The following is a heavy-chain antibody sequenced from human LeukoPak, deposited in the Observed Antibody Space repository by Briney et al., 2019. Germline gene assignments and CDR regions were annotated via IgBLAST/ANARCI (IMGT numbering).Heavy chain of an antibody. CDR2: IIPIFGTA. J-gene: IGHJ6*03. CDR3: SITVAYGDYVYYYYYMDV. Sequence: GSSVTVSCKASGGTFISYAISWVRQAPGQGLEWMGGIIPIFGTANYAQKFQGRVTITTDESTSTAYMELSSLRSEDTAVYYCSITVAYGDYVYYYYYMDVWGKGTTVTVSS. V-gene: IGHV1-69*05. D-gene: IGHD4-17*01. CDR1: GGTFISYA.